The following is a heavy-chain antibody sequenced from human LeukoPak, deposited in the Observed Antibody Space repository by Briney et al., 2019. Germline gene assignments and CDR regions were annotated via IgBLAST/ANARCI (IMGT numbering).Heavy chain of an antibody. CDR3: ARQGYDILTGYIDAFDI. D-gene: IGHD3-9*01. V-gene: IGHV4-59*08. J-gene: IGHJ3*02. Sequence: SETLSPTCTVSGGSISSYYWSWIRQPPGKGLEWIGYISYSGSTNYNPSLKSRVTISIDTSKNQFSLKLRSVTAADTAIYYCARQGYDILTGYIDAFDIWGQGTMVTVSS. CDR2: ISYSGST. CDR1: GGSISSYY.